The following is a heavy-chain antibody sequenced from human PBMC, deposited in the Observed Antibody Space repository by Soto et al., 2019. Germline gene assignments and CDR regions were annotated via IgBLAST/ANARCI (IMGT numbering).Heavy chain of an antibody. V-gene: IGHV4-39*02. CDR1: GGSISSSSYY. Sequence: SETLSLTCTVSGGSISSSSYYWGWIRQPPGKGQEWIGSIYYSGSTYYKQSLKSRVTISVDTSKNQFSLRTEDTVVYYCAREILPPYCSRDCYPNFDYGGQGALVTFSS. CDR3: AREILPPYCSRDCYPNFDY. J-gene: IGHJ4*02. CDR2: IYYSGST. D-gene: IGHD2-21*02.